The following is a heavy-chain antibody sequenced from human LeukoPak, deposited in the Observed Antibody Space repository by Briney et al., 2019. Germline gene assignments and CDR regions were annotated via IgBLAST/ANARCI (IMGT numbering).Heavy chain of an antibody. Sequence: SETLSLTCAVYGGPFSGYYWSWIRQPPGKGLEWIGEINHSGSTNYNPSLKSRVTISVDTSKNQFSLKLSSVTAADTAVYYCARGVLLWFGDPPRGWFDPWGQGTLVTVSS. CDR3: ARGVLLWFGDPPRGWFDP. CDR1: GGPFSGYY. V-gene: IGHV4-34*01. CDR2: INHSGST. D-gene: IGHD3-10*01. J-gene: IGHJ5*02.